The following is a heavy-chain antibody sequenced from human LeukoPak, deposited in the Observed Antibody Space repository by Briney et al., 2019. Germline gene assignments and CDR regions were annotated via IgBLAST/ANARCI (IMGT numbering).Heavy chain of an antibody. CDR1: GFTFSNAW. Sequence: GGSLRLSCAASGFTFSNAWMSWVRQAPGKGLEWVSSISSSSSYIYYADSVKGRFTISRDNAKNSLYLQMNSLRAEDTAVYYCARNQVTMVRGVNFYYYYMDVWGKGTTVTVSS. V-gene: IGHV3-21*01. CDR3: ARNQVTMVRGVNFYYYYMDV. CDR2: ISSSSSYI. J-gene: IGHJ6*03. D-gene: IGHD3-10*01.